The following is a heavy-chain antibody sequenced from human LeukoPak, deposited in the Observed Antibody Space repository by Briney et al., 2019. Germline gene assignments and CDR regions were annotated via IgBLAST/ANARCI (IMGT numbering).Heavy chain of an antibody. D-gene: IGHD2-2*01. CDR3: ARLRKNIVVVPAAIPYYYYYMDV. Sequence: PSETLSLTCVLYGGSSTNYFWSWIRQPPGKGLEWIGEINRSASTNYNPSLKSRVTISIDTSKNQFSPKLSSVTAADTAVYYCARLRKNIVVVPAAIPYYYYYMDVWGKGTTVTISS. V-gene: IGHV4-34*01. CDR2: INRSAST. CDR1: GGSSTNYF. J-gene: IGHJ6*03.